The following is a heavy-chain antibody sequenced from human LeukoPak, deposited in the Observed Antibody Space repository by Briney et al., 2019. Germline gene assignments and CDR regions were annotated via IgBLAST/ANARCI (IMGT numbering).Heavy chain of an antibody. CDR1: GFTFGSYS. D-gene: IGHD4-17*01. V-gene: IGHV3-21*01. CDR2: ISSSSSYI. Sequence: GGSLRLSCAASGFTFGSYSMNCVREAPGKGLEWVSSISSSSSYIYYADSGKGRFTISRDNAKKSLYLQMNSLRAEDTAVYYCARGSFTLRDGDYETGDYWGQGTLVTVSS. CDR3: ARGSFTLRDGDYETGDY. J-gene: IGHJ4*02.